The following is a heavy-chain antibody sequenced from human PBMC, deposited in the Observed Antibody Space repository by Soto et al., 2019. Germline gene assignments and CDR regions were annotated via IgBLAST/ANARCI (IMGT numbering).Heavy chain of an antibody. CDR1: GGTFSSYT. J-gene: IGHJ5*02. CDR3: AMLWFGELLTRFDP. D-gene: IGHD3-10*01. CDR2: IIPILGIA. V-gene: IGHV1-69*02. Sequence: QVQLVQSGAEVKKPGSSVKVSCKASGGTFSSYTISWVRQAPGQGLEWMGRIIPILGIANYAQKFQGRVTITADKSTSTAYMELSSLRSEDTAVYYCAMLWFGELLTRFDPWGQGTLVTFSA.